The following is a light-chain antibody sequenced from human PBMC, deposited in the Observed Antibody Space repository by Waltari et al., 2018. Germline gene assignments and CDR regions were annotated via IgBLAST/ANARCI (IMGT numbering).Light chain of an antibody. CDR2: GAS. Sequence: SRRATRRVISDSLTWYQQKPGQAAKLLIHGASSCATGVPYMFSGSGSGTDFTLTINRLEAEDFAVYYCQQYENLPLTFGQGTRLEIK. CDR1: RRVISDS. J-gene: IGKJ5*01. CDR3: QQYENLPLT. V-gene: IGKV3-20*01.